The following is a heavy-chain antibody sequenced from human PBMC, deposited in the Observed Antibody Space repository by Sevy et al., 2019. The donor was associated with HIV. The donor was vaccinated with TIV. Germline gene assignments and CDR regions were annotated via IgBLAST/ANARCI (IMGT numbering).Heavy chain of an antibody. V-gene: IGHV3-7*01. Sequence: QQSQTLSLTCAASGFTFNSYWMSWVRQAPGKGLEWVANIKQDGSEKYYVDSVKGRFTISRDNSQNSLFLQMNTLRAEDTAVYYCAREGSPYDTYYYYYGMDVWGQGTTVTVSS. CDR2: IKQDGSEK. D-gene: IGHD5-12*01. J-gene: IGHJ6*02. CDR3: AREGSPYDTYYYYYGMDV. CDR1: GFTFNSYW.